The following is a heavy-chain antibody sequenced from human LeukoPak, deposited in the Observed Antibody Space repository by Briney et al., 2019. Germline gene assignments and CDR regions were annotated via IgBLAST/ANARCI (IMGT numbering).Heavy chain of an antibody. J-gene: IGHJ4*02. Sequence: GGTLRLSCAASGFTFSTYGMSWVRQAPGKGLEWVSAISGRGDSTYYADSVKGRFTISRDNSKNTLYLQMNSLKAEDSAIYYCAKAQSYGYSDYWGQGTLVAVSS. D-gene: IGHD3-16*01. V-gene: IGHV3-23*01. CDR2: ISGRGDST. CDR1: GFTFSTYG. CDR3: AKAQSYGYSDY.